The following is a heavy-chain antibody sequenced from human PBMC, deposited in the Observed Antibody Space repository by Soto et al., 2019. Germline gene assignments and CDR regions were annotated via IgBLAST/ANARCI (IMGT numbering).Heavy chain of an antibody. J-gene: IGHJ1*01. Sequence: GASVKVSCKASGYTFTSYDINWVRQATGQGLEWMGWMNPNSGNTGYAQKFQGRVTITRDTSMSTAYMELSSLRSEDTAVYYCARSVQKWEPFWFQHWGQGTLVTVSS. CDR2: MNPNSGNT. V-gene: IGHV1-8*01. CDR3: ARSVQKWEPFWFQH. CDR1: GYTFTSYD. D-gene: IGHD1-26*01.